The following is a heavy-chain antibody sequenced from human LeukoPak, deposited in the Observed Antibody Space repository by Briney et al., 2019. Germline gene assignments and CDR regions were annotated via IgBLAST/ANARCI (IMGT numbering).Heavy chain of an antibody. CDR1: GFTFGDYG. J-gene: IGHJ3*02. CDR3: ARVGIVGASIDAFDI. V-gene: IGHV3-20*04. CDR2: INWNGGST. Sequence: GGSLRLSCAASGFTFGDYGMSWVRQAPGKGLVWVSGINWNGGSTGYADSVKGRFTISRDNAKNSLYLQMNSLRAEDTAVYYCARVGIVGASIDAFDIWGQGTMVTVSS. D-gene: IGHD1-26*01.